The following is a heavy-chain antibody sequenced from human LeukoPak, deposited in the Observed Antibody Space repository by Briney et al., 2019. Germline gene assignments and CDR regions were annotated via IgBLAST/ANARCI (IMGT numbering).Heavy chain of an antibody. CDR2: IWYDGSNK. CDR1: GFTFSSYG. CDR3: ARVRGGWYMDV. Sequence: GRSLRLSCAASGFTFSSYGMHWVRQAPGKGLEWVAVIWYDGSNKYYADSVKGRFTISRDNAKNSLYLQMSSLRAEDTAVYYCARVRGGWYMDVWGKGTTVTVSS. J-gene: IGHJ6*03. D-gene: IGHD6-19*01. V-gene: IGHV3-33*01.